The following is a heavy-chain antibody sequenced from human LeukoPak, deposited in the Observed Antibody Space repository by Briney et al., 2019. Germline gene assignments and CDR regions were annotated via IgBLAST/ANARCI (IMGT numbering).Heavy chain of an antibody. J-gene: IGHJ4*02. CDR1: GGSISGRSYY. CDR3: AKSFSETERATITAY. CDR2: MYYSGST. V-gene: IGHV4-39*07. Sequence: PSETLSLTCTVSGGSISGRSYYWGWIRQPPGKGLEWIGSMYYSGSTYSNPSLKSRVTISVDTSKNQFSLKLSSVTAADTAIYYCAKSFSETERATITAYWGQGTLVTVSS. D-gene: IGHD5-24*01.